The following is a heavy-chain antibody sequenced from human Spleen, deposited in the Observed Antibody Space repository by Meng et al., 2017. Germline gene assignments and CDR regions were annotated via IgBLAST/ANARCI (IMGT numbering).Heavy chain of an antibody. Sequence: SETLSLTCAVSGGSISSSNWWTWVRQPPGKGLEWIGEIYHSGSTNYNPSLKSRVTISVDKSKNQFSLKLRSVTAADTAVYYCARIGGWYFFDYWGQGTLVTVSS. V-gene: IGHV4-4*02. J-gene: IGHJ4*02. CDR2: IYHSGST. CDR1: GGSISSSNW. CDR3: ARIGGWYFFDY. D-gene: IGHD6-19*01.